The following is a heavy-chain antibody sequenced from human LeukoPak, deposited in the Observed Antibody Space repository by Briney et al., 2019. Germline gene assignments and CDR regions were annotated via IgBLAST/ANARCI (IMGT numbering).Heavy chain of an antibody. V-gene: IGHV4-34*01. Sequence: LKPSETLSLTCAVYVGSSSGYYWSWIRQPPGKGLEWIGEINNSGSTNYNPSLKSRVTISVDTSTNQFSLKLSSVTAADTAVYYCARGRVGYCSGGSCRYNWFDPWGQGTLVTVSS. J-gene: IGHJ5*02. CDR2: INNSGST. CDR3: ARGRVGYCSGGSCRYNWFDP. D-gene: IGHD2-15*01. CDR1: VGSSSGYY.